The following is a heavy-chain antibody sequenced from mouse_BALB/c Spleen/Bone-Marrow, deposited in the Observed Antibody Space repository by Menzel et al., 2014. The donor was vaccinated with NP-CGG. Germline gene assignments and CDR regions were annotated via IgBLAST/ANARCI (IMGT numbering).Heavy chain of an antibody. CDR3: ARAGYDGYPWYFDV. Sequence: EVKVVESGGGLVQPGGSRKLSCAASGFTFSDYGMAWVRQAPGKGPEWVAFISNLAYSIYYAATVTGRFTISRENAKNTLYLEISSLRSEDSAMYYCARAGYDGYPWYFDVWGAGTTVTVSS. V-gene: IGHV5-15*02. CDR1: GFTFSDYG. CDR2: ISNLAYSI. J-gene: IGHJ1*01. D-gene: IGHD2-3*01.